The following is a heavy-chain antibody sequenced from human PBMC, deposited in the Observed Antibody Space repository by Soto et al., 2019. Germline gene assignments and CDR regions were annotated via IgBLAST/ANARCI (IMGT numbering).Heavy chain of an antibody. V-gene: IGHV1-18*01. D-gene: IGHD2-15*01. CDR1: GYTFSRYG. Sequence: ASVKVSCKASGYTFSRYGISGVRQAPGQRLEWMRWISGYNDNPRYAQNLQGRVTMTTDTSTSTAYMELRSLRSDDTALYYCARDWYCSGGSCRDTFDIWGQGKMVTVSS. CDR3: ARDWYCSGGSCRDTFDI. CDR2: ISGYNDNP. J-gene: IGHJ3*02.